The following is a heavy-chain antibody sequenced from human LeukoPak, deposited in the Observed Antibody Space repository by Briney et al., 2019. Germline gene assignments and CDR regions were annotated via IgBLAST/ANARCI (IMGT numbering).Heavy chain of an antibody. CDR1: GGSTSSGSHY. Sequence: SETLSLTCIVSGGSTSSGSHYWAWVRQPPGKGLEWIASMLYSGNTYYNPSLKSRVTISVDTSKNQFFLRLSSVTAADTTVYYCARHYGPWGQGTLVTVSS. CDR3: ARHYGP. J-gene: IGHJ4*02. D-gene: IGHD3-10*01. CDR2: MLYSGNT. V-gene: IGHV4-39*01.